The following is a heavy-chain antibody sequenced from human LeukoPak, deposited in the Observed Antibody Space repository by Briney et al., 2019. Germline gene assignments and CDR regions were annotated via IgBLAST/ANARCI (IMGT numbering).Heavy chain of an antibody. CDR2: ISVSGGDT. Sequence: GGSLRLSCAASGFTFSTYAMSWVRQAPGKGLEWVSAISVSGGDTFYADSVRGRLTFSRDNSMNALYLQMNSLRAEDTAMYYCAKHSGNYFFDHWGQGTLVTVSA. J-gene: IGHJ4*02. CDR3: AKHSGNYFFDH. V-gene: IGHV3-23*01. CDR1: GFTFSTYA. D-gene: IGHD1-26*01.